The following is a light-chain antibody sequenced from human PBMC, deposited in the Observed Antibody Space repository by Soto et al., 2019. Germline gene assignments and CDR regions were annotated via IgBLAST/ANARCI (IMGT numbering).Light chain of an antibody. V-gene: IGLV2-8*01. Sequence: QSALTQTPSASGSPGQSVTISCTGTSSDVGGYNYVSWYQQHPGKAPKLMIYEVSKRPSGVPDRFSGSKSGNTASLTVSGLQAEDEGDYYCSSYAGRNNAVVFGGGTKLTVL. CDR2: EVS. CDR3: SSYAGRNNAVV. J-gene: IGLJ2*01. CDR1: SSDVGGYNY.